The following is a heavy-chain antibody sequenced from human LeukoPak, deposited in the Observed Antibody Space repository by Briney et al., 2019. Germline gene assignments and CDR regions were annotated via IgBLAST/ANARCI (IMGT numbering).Heavy chain of an antibody. V-gene: IGHV3-23*01. Sequence: GGSLRLSCAASGFTFSSYAMSWVRQAPGKGLEWVSAISGSGGSTYYADSVKGRFAMSRDNSKNTLYLQMNSLRAEDTGVYYCARVTGGYNLVDYWGQGTLVTVSS. CDR2: ISGSGGST. D-gene: IGHD5-24*01. CDR3: ARVTGGYNLVDY. CDR1: GFTFSSYA. J-gene: IGHJ4*02.